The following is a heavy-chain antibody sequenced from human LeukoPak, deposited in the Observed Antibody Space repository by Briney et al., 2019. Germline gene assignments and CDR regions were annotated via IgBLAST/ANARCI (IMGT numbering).Heavy chain of an antibody. Sequence: GGSLRLSCAASGFTVSSNYMSWVRQAPGKGLEWVSVIYSGGSTYYADSVKGRFTISRNNSKNTLYLQMNSLRAEDTAVYYCAKSRGSSSWYPLGNYYNCYMDVWGKGTTVTVSS. CDR2: IYSGGST. CDR1: GFTVSSNY. V-gene: IGHV3-53*01. CDR3: AKSRGSSSWYPLGNYYNCYMDV. J-gene: IGHJ6*03. D-gene: IGHD6-13*01.